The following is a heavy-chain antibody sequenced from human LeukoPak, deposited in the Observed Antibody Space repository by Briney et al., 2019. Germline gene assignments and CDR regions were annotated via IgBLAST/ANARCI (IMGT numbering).Heavy chain of an antibody. V-gene: IGHV3-30-3*01. CDR3: ARDPHDIVVVVAATYYYYYGMDV. CDR1: GFTFSSYA. J-gene: IGHJ6*02. Sequence: GGSLRLSCAASGFTFSSYAMHWVRQAPGKGLEWVAVISYDGSSKYYADSVKGRFTISRDNSKNTLYLQMNSLRAKDTAVYYCARDPHDIVVVVAATYYYYYGMDVWGQGTTVTVSS. CDR2: ISYDGSSK. D-gene: IGHD2-15*01.